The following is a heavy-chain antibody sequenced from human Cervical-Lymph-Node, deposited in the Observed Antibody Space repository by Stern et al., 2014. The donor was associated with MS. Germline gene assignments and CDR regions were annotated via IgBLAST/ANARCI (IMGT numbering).Heavy chain of an antibody. D-gene: IGHD3-3*01. CDR3: ARVTEFLRFFYPDY. V-gene: IGHV4-31*03. CDR2: ISYSGNT. CDR1: GGSVSSGSRY. Sequence: QVQLQESGPGLVKPSQTLSLTCTVSGGSVSSGSRYWSWIRQHPGKGLEWIGYISYSGNTYYSPSLQSRLTISMDTSKNQFFLKLRSVTAADTAIYYCARVTEFLRFFYPDYWGQGTLVTVSS. J-gene: IGHJ4*02.